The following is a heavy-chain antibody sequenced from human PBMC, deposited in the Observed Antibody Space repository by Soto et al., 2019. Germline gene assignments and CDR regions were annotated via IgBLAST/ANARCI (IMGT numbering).Heavy chain of an antibody. CDR2: IDYSGKT. CDR3: ARDSVKDYRFYYDAMDV. CDR1: GGSISSGDDY. V-gene: IGHV4-30-4*01. J-gene: IGHJ6*02. D-gene: IGHD4-17*01. Sequence: SETLSLTCTVPGGSISSGDDYWSWIRQPPGKGLEWIGYIDYSGKTYSNPSLKSRINISVDTSKNQFSLNLSSVTAADTAVYYCARDSVKDYRFYYDAMDVWGQXTSVTPSS.